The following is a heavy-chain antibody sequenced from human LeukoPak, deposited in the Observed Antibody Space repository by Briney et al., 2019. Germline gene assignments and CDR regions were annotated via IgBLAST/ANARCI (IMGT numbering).Heavy chain of an antibody. V-gene: IGHV4-59*08. Sequence: SETLSLTCTVAGGSISTYYWSWLRQPPGKGLEWIGYIYYSGTTNYNPSFKSRVTISVDTSTDQFSLKRSSVTAADTAVYYCARRIAAAGWFDRWGQGSLVTVSS. D-gene: IGHD6-13*01. CDR3: ARRIAAAGWFDR. CDR2: IYYSGTT. J-gene: IGHJ5*02. CDR1: GGSISTYY.